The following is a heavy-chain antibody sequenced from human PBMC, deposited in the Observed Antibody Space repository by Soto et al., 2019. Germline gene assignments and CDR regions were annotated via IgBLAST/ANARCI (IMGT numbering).Heavy chain of an antibody. CDR3: AKVLGSFEYCSGGSCSSLGAD. J-gene: IGHJ4*02. CDR1: GFTFSSYG. V-gene: IGHV3-30*18. D-gene: IGHD2-15*01. CDR2: ISYDGSNK. Sequence: QVQLVESGGGVVQPGRSLRLSCAASGFTFSSYGMHWVRQAPGKGLEWVAVISYDGSNKYYADSVKGRFTISRDNSKNTLYLQMNSLRAEDKAVYYCAKVLGSFEYCSGGSCSSLGADWGQGTLVTVSS.